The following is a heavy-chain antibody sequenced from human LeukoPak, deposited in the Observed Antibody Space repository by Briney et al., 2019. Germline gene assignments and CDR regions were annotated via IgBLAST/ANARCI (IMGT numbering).Heavy chain of an antibody. CDR3: ARLFSGYLGY. D-gene: IGHD3-22*01. CDR2: IYYSGST. CDR1: GGSISSSSYY. Sequence: SETLSLTCTVSGGSISSSSYYWGWIRQPRGKGLEWIGSIYYSGSTYYNPSLKSRVTISVDTSKNQFSLKLSSVTAADTAVYYCARLFSGYLGYWGQGTLVTVSS. V-gene: IGHV4-39*01. J-gene: IGHJ4*02.